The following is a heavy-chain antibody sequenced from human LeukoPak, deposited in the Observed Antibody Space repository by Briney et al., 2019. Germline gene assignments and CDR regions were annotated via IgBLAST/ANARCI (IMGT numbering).Heavy chain of an antibody. J-gene: IGHJ4*02. Sequence: GGSLRLSCAASGFTFSSYAMSWVRQAPGNGLEWVSSISGRGGSTYYADSVKGRFTISRDNSKTTLYLQMNRLRAEDTAVYYCAKDRRRIAVAGISPFDSWGQGTLVTVSS. CDR1: GFTFSSYA. D-gene: IGHD6-19*01. V-gene: IGHV3-23*01. CDR3: AKDRRRIAVAGISPFDS. CDR2: ISGRGGST.